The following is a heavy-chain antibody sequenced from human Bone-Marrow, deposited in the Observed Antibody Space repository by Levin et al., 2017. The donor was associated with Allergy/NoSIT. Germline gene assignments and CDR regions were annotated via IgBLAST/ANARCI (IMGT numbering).Heavy chain of an antibody. J-gene: IGHJ4*02. CDR2: INAGNGNT. CDR1: GYTFTSYA. V-gene: IGHV1-3*01. Sequence: GESLKISCKASGYTFTSYAMHWVRQAPGQRLEWMGWINAGNGNTKYSQKFQGRVTITRDTSASTAYMELSSLRSEDTAVYYCARDRATVTRALFDYWGQGTLVTVSS. D-gene: IGHD4-17*01. CDR3: ARDRATVTRALFDY.